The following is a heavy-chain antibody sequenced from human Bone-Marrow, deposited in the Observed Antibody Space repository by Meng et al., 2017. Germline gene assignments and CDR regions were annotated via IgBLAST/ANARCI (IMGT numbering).Heavy chain of an antibody. CDR1: GYSISSGYY. CDR2: IYHSGST. Sequence: GSLRLSCTVSGYSISSGYYWGWIRQPPGKGLEWIGSIYHSGSTYYNPSLKSRVTISVDTSKNQFSLKLSSVTAADTAVYYCARDEYGSGSYYLFYYYYYGMDVWGQGTTVTVSS. J-gene: IGHJ6*02. V-gene: IGHV4-38-2*02. D-gene: IGHD3-10*01. CDR3: ARDEYGSGSYYLFYYYYYGMDV.